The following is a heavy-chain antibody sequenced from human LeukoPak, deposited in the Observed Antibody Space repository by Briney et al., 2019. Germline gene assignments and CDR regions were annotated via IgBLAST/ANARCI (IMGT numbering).Heavy chain of an antibody. D-gene: IGHD3-22*01. J-gene: IGHJ3*02. CDR3: AREAETSGYRAVFDI. CDR2: INSDGSTT. V-gene: IGHV3-74*01. Sequence: GGSLRLSCAASGFTFSSYWIYWVRQAPGKGLVWVSRINSDGSTTNYADSVRGRFTISRDNAKNTLYLEMNSLRAEDTAVYYCAREAETSGYRAVFDIWGQGTTVTVAS. CDR1: GFTFSSYW.